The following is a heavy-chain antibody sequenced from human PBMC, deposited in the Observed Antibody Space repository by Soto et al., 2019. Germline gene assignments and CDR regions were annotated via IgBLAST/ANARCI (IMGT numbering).Heavy chain of an antibody. CDR1: GGSISSGDYY. D-gene: IGHD2-15*01. J-gene: IGHJ6*02. V-gene: IGHV4-30-4*01. Sequence: QVQLQESGPGLVKPSQTLSLTCTVSGGSISSGDYYWSWIRQPPGKGLEWIGYIYYRGSTYYNPSLESRVSISVDPSKNQFSLKLSSVTAADTAVYYCARDQVVTVGGMDVWGQGTTVTVSS. CDR3: ARDQVVTVGGMDV. CDR2: IYYRGST.